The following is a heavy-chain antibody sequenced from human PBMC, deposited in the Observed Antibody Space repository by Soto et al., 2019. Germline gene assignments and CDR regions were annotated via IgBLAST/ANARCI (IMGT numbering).Heavy chain of an antibody. J-gene: IGHJ6*02. D-gene: IGHD3-10*01. V-gene: IGHV4-59*01. CDR3: ARDSGIVAYYYNGMDV. Sequence: QVQLQESGPGLVKPSETLSLTCTVSGGSISSYYWSWIRQPPGKGLEWIRYIYYSGSTSYNPSLKSRVTISVDTSKNQFSLKLSSVTAADTAVYYCARDSGIVAYYYNGMDVWGQGTTVTVSS. CDR2: IYYSGST. CDR1: GGSISSYY.